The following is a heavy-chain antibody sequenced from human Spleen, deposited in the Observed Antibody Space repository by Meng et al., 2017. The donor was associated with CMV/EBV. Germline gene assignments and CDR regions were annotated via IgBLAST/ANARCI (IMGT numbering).Heavy chain of an antibody. CDR3: ARDSRYSGSGRKIFDS. J-gene: IGHJ4*02. D-gene: IGHD3-10*01. V-gene: IGHV3-11*04. CDR2: ISGSADAI. Sequence: LSLTCAVYGASFSGYDWSLIRQPPGKGLEWVSYISGSADAIYYADSVRGRFTISRDNAKNSLYLQMNSLRVEDTAVYFCARDSRYSGSGRKIFDSWGQGTLVTVSS. CDR1: GASFSGYD.